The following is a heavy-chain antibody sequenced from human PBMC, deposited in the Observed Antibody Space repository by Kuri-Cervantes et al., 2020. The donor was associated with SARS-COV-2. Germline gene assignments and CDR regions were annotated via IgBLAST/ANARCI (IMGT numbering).Heavy chain of an antibody. CDR2: ISSSSSYI. CDR3: ARESLPRWGYSRDPFDI. Sequence: GESLKISCAASGFTFSDYYMSWIRQAPGKGLEWVSSISSSSSYIYYADSVKGRFTISRDNAKNSLYLQMNSLRAEDTAVYYCARESLPRWGYSRDPFDIWGQGTMVTVSS. D-gene: IGHD2-15*01. V-gene: IGHV3-11*06. J-gene: IGHJ3*02. CDR1: GFTFSDYY.